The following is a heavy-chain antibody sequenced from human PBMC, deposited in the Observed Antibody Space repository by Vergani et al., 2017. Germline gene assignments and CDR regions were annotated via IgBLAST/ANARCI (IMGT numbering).Heavy chain of an antibody. CDR1: GFTFSNSA. Sequence: EVHLLESGGGLVQSGGSLRLSCAASGFTFSNSAVSWVRQAPGRGLAWVSSISGPGLSTYYADSVKGRFSISRDNSKNTVFLQMHSLRAEDTAIYYCASQAIRGVMADWGQGVLVTVSS. D-gene: IGHD3-10*01. V-gene: IGHV3-23*01. CDR3: ASQAIRGVMAD. J-gene: IGHJ4*02. CDR2: ISGPGLST.